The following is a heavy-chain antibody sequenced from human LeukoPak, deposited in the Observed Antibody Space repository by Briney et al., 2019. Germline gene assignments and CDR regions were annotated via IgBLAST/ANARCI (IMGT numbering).Heavy chain of an antibody. V-gene: IGHV3-7*01. CDR1: GFTFSSYW. Sequence: GGSLRLSCAASGFTFSSYWMSWVRQAPGKGLEWVANIKQDGSEKYYVDSVKGRFTISRDNAKNSLYLQMNSLRAKDTAVYYCARGNSYYDSPDAFDIWGQGTMVTVSS. D-gene: IGHD3-3*01. CDR3: ARGNSYYDSPDAFDI. CDR2: IKQDGSEK. J-gene: IGHJ3*02.